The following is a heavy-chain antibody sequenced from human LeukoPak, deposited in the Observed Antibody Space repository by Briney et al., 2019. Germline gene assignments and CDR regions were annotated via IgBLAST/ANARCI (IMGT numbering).Heavy chain of an antibody. Sequence: GGSLRLSCAASGFTFSDYYMHWIRQAPGKGLEWVSYISSSGNTIYYADSVKGRFTISRDNAKNSLYLQMNSPRAEDTSVYYCARVGDNYNEYVDYWGQGSLVTVSS. V-gene: IGHV3-11*04. J-gene: IGHJ4*02. CDR3: ARVGDNYNEYVDY. CDR2: ISSSGNTI. D-gene: IGHD4/OR15-4a*01. CDR1: GFTFSDYY.